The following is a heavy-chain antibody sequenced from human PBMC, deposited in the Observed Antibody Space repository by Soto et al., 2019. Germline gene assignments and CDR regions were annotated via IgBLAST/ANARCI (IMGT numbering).Heavy chain of an antibody. V-gene: IGHV3-9*01. J-gene: IGHJ5*02. D-gene: IGHD3-3*02. CDR1: GFTFDDYA. Sequence: GGSLRLSCAASGFTFDDYAMHWVRQAPGKGLEWVSGISWNSGSIGYADSVKGRFTISRDNAKNSLYLQMNSLRAEDTALYYCAKDATHFWIGSVGWFDPWGQGTLVTVSS. CDR2: ISWNSGSI. CDR3: AKDATHFWIGSVGWFDP.